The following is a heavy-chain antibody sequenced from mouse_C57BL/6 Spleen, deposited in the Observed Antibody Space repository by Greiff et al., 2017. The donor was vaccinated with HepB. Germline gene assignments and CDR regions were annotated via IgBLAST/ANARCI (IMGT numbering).Heavy chain of an antibody. CDR3: ARHGGWYFDV. V-gene: IGHV1-42*01. CDR2: INPSTGGT. CDR1: GYSFTGYY. Sequence: EVQLQQSGPELVKPGASVKISCKASGYSFTGYYMNWVKQSPEKSLEWIGEINPSTGGTTYNQKFKAKATLTVDKSSSTAYMQLKSLTSEDSAVYYCARHGGWYFDVWGTGTTVTVSS. J-gene: IGHJ1*03.